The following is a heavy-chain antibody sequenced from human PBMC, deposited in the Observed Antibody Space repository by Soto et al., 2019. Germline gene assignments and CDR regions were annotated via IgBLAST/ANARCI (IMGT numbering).Heavy chain of an antibody. CDR1: GFTFDDYA. CDR2: ISWNSGSI. CDR3: AKGPNYDFWSGPSLDYYYGMDA. Sequence: GGSLRLSCAASGFTFDDYAMHWVRQAPWKGLEWVSGISWNSGSIGYADSVKGRFTISRDNAKNSLYLQMNSLRAEDTALYYCAKGPNYDFWSGPSLDYYYGMDAWGQGTTVTVSS. V-gene: IGHV3-9*01. J-gene: IGHJ6*02. D-gene: IGHD3-3*01.